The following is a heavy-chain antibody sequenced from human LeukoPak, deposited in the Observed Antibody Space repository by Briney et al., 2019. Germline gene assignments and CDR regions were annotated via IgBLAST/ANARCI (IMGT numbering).Heavy chain of an antibody. V-gene: IGHV3-20*04. CDR3: ARDRTMTTVTDFDS. Sequence: RPGGSLRLSCAASGFTFSSYAMSWVRQAPGRGLEWVSVITWNGGSTSYADSVKGRFTISRDNAKNSLYLQMNSLRAEDTALYYCARDRTMTTVTDFDSWGQGTLVTVSS. J-gene: IGHJ4*02. D-gene: IGHD4-17*01. CDR1: GFTFSSYA. CDR2: ITWNGGST.